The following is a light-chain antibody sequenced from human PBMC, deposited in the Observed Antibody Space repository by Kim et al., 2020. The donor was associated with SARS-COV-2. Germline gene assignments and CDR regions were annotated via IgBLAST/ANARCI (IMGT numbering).Light chain of an antibody. J-gene: IGKJ2*01. CDR3: QQYYDTPFT. V-gene: IGKV4-1*01. CDR1: QSVLYSSDNKNY. CDR2: WAS. Sequence: RATISCKSSQSVLYSSDNKNYLAWYQQKPGQPPKLLIYWASTRESGVPDRFSGSASGTEFTLTITSLQAVDVAVYYCQQYYDTPFTFGQGTKVEI.